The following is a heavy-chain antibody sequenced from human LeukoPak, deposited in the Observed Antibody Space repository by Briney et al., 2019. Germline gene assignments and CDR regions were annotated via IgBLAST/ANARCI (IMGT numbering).Heavy chain of an antibody. CDR1: AASISIYY. J-gene: IGHJ4*02. Sequence: SETLSPTCTVSAASISIYYWSWIRQPPGKGLEWIGYIYYSGSTNYSPSLKSRVTISVDTSKNQFSLKLSSVTAADTAVYYCARSIQWLGYYFDYWGQGTLVTVSS. D-gene: IGHD5-12*01. CDR3: ARSIQWLGYYFDY. CDR2: IYYSGST. V-gene: IGHV4-59*01.